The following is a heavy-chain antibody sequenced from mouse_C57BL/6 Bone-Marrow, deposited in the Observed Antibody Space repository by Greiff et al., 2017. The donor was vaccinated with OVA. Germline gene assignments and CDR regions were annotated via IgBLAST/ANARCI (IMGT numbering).Heavy chain of an antibody. V-gene: IGHV1-76*01. D-gene: IGHD1-1*01. Sequence: VQLQQSGAELVRPGASVKLSCKASGYTFTDYYINWVKQRPGQGLEWIARIYPGSGNTYYNEKFKGKATLTAEKSSSTAYMQLSSLTSEDSAVYFCARRVITTVEGYFDYWGQGTTLTVSS. CDR3: ARRVITTVEGYFDY. CDR2: IYPGSGNT. J-gene: IGHJ2*01. CDR1: GYTFTDYY.